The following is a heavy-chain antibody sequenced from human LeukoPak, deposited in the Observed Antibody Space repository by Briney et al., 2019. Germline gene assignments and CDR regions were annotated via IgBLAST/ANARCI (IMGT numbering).Heavy chain of an antibody. CDR3: ARRARNYYYGSGSPFDY. CDR2: IYPGDSDT. J-gene: IGHJ4*02. D-gene: IGHD3-10*01. CDR1: GYSFTSYW. Sequence: GESLKISCKGSGYSFTSYWIGWVRQMRGKALEWVGIIYPGDSDTRYSPSFQGQVTISADKSISTAYLQWSSLKASDTAMYYCARRARNYYYGSGSPFDYWGQGTLVTVSS. V-gene: IGHV5-51*01.